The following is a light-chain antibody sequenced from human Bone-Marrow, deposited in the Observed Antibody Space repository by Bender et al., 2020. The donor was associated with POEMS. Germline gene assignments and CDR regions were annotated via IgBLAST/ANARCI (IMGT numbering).Light chain of an antibody. CDR1: SSNIGNNF. Sequence: QSVLTQPPSVSAAPGQRVTISCSGGSSNIGNNFVSWYRQLPGTAPQLLIYDNNQRPSGIPDRFSGSKSGTSATLGITALQTGDEASYYCWAWDSGLSGLVFGGGTKVTVL. CDR2: DNN. CDR3: WAWDSGLSGLV. J-gene: IGLJ3*02. V-gene: IGLV1-51*01.